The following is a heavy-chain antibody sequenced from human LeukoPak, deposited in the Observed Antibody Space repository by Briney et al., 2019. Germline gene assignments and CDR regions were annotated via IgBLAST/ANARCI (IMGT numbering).Heavy chain of an antibody. CDR1: GGSISSSSYY. CDR3: ARGWDYDILTGYSSPFDY. V-gene: IGHV4-39*07. J-gene: IGHJ4*02. Sequence: PSETLSLTCTVSGGSISSSSYYWGWIRQPPGKGLEWIGWIYYSGSTYYNPSLKSRVTISVDTSKNQFSLKLSSVTAADTAVYYCARGWDYDILTGYSSPFDYWGQGTLVTVSS. D-gene: IGHD3-9*01. CDR2: IYYSGST.